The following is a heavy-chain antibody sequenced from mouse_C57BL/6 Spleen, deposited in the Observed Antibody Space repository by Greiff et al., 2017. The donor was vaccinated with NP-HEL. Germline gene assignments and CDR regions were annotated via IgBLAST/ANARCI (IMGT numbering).Heavy chain of an antibody. D-gene: IGHD2-1*01. Sequence: VQLQQSGAELVKPGESVKLSCKASGYTFTEYTIHWVKQRSGQGLEWIGWFYPGSGSIKYNEKFKDKATLTADKSSSTVYMELSRLTSEDSAVYFCARHEGVYVNYDWYFDVWGTGTTVTVSS. CDR3: ARHEGVYVNYDWYFDV. CDR2: FYPGSGSI. CDR1: GYTFTEYT. J-gene: IGHJ1*03. V-gene: IGHV1-62-2*01.